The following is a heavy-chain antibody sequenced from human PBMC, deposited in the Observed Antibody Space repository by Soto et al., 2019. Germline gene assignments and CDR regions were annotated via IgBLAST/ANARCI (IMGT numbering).Heavy chain of an antibody. CDR2: IYYSGTT. J-gene: IGHJ5*02. V-gene: IGHV4-31*03. CDR3: ARCLLVVVPAPGFVP. Sequence: SETLSLTCTVSGGSISSGGYGWCWTRQHPGKGLEWIGYIYYSGTTYYNPSLKSRVTSPVDTSQNQFSLKLSSVSAADTALYCWARCLLVVVPAPGFVPWGLGTLVTVSS. CDR1: GGSISSGGYG. D-gene: IGHD2-2*01.